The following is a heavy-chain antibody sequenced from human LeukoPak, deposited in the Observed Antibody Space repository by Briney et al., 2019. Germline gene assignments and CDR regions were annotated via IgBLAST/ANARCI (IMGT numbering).Heavy chain of an antibody. Sequence: GRSLRLSCAASGFTFSSYAMHWVRQAPGKGLEWVAVISYDGSNKYYADSVKGRFTISRDNSKNTLYLQMNSLRAEDTAVYYCARDGKMSDYVNFDYGGQGTLVTVSS. CDR3: ARDGKMSDYVNFDY. CDR2: ISYDGSNK. D-gene: IGHD3-16*01. J-gene: IGHJ4*02. V-gene: IGHV3-30*04. CDR1: GFTFSSYA.